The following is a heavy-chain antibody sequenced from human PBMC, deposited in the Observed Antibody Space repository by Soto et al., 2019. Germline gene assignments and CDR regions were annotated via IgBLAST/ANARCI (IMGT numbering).Heavy chain of an antibody. D-gene: IGHD5-12*01. V-gene: IGHV5-51*07. CDR2: IYPRASET. Sequence: PGESLKISCKSSGYSFTNYWIGWVHQFPGKGLEWMAIIYPRASETISDPSFQGQVKISADKSTRTAYLQWGNLKASDHDIYYCVARGYKSPNAFHVWGQGTLVTVS. J-gene: IGHJ3*01. CDR1: GYSFTNYW. CDR3: VARGYKSPNAFHV.